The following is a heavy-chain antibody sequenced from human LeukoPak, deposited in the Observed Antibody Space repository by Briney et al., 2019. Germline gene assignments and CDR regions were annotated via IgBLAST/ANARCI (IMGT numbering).Heavy chain of an antibody. Sequence: GGSLRLSCAASGFTFSSYAMSWVRQAAGKGREWVSAISGRGGSTYYADSVKGRFTISRDNSKNTLYLQMNSLRAEDTAVYYCAKGARSYYDSSGSPFDGWGQGSLVTVSS. CDR2: ISGRGGST. CDR1: GFTFSSYA. V-gene: IGHV3-23*01. J-gene: IGHJ4*02. D-gene: IGHD3-22*01. CDR3: AKGARSYYDSSGSPFDG.